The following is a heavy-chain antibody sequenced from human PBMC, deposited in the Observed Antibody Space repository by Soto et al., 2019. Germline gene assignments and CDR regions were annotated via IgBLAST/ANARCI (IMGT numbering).Heavy chain of an antibody. CDR2: ILHDGSAE. V-gene: IGHV3-30*03. D-gene: IGHD4-4*01. J-gene: IGHJ6*02. Sequence: GGSLRLSCAASGFTFTSYDMHWVRQAPGKGLEWMALILHDGSAEYYADSVKGRFTISRDNSRSTLYLQMNSLRAEGTAVYYCARSRDGYSFYFYYGMDGWGQGTTVTVSS. CDR3: ARSRDGYSFYFYYGMDG. CDR1: GFTFTSYD.